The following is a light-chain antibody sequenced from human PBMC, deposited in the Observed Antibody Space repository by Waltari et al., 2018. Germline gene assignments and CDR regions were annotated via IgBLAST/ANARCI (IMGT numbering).Light chain of an antibody. V-gene: IGLV2-11*01. Sequence: QSALTQPRSVSGSPGQSVTLSCTGTSSDIGSYHFVSWYQQQSGKAPKVIIYDVHERPSGVPDRFSGSRSGNTASLTISRLQADDEGEYYCCAYAGSNIFVFGVGTQLTVL. CDR2: DVH. CDR1: SSDIGSYHF. CDR3: CAYAGSNIFV. J-gene: IGLJ1*01.